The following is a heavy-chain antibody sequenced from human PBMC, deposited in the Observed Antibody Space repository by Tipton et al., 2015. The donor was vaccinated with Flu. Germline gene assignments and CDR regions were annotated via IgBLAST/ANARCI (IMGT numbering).Heavy chain of an antibody. V-gene: IGHV3-23*01. CDR2: IDTSGHAI. CDR1: GFNFNTYA. CDR3: ATDPDAFYYDTWAVDI. Sequence: SLRFSCAASGFNFNTYAFNWVHQAPGKGLEWVSSIDTSGHAIYYADSVRGRFTISRDNSKNTLFLQMSTLRAEDTAMYFCATDPDAFYYDTWAVDIWGQGTMVTVSS. D-gene: IGHD3-22*01. J-gene: IGHJ3*02.